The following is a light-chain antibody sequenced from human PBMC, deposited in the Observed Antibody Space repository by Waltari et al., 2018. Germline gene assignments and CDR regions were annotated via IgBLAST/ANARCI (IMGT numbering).Light chain of an antibody. CDR3: QQYTSPST. CDR2: KAS. CDR1: QDIDSW. Sequence: DVQMTQSPSALSASVGERVIITCRASQDIDSWLAWYQQKPGKAPKLLIYKASTLATGVPSRFSGGGSGTEFTLTINNVQPDDFATYFCQQYTSPSTFGPGTKLEV. V-gene: IGKV1-5*03. J-gene: IGKJ1*01.